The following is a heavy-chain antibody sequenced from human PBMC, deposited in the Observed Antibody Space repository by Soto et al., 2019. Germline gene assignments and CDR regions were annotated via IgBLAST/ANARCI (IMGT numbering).Heavy chain of an antibody. V-gene: IGHV4-59*01. CDR3: ARSRGSTRSFDY. CDR2: IYYSGST. D-gene: IGHD2-15*01. CDR1: GGSISTYW. J-gene: IGHJ4*02. Sequence: SETLSLTCTVSGGSISTYWWSWIRQPPRKGLEWIGYIYYSGSTNYNPSLKSRVTISVDTSKNQFSLKLTSVTAADTAVYYCARSRGSTRSFDYWGQGTLVTVSS.